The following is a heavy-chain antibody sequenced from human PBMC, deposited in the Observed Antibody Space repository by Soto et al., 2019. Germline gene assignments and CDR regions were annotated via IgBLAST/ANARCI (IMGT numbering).Heavy chain of an antibody. J-gene: IGHJ4*02. CDR3: ASGGGYSYGPGY. Sequence: SETLSLTCAVYGGSFSGYYWSWIRQPPGKGLEWIGEINHSGSTNYNPSLKSRVTISVDTSKNQFSLKLSSVTAADTAVYYCASGGGYSYGPGYWGQGTLVTVSS. V-gene: IGHV4-34*01. D-gene: IGHD5-18*01. CDR2: INHSGST. CDR1: GGSFSGYY.